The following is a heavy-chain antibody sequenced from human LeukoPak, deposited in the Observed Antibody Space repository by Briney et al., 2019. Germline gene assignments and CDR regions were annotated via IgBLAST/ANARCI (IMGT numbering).Heavy chain of an antibody. D-gene: IGHD3-16*01. J-gene: IGHJ1*01. CDR2: IYNSGST. CDR3: ARHSWGLPPAEYFQH. CDR1: GGSISSSTYY. Sequence: SETQSLTCNVSGGSISSSTYYWGWIRQPPGKGLEWIGSIYNSGSTYYDPSLKSRVTIAVDTSKNQSSLKLSSVTAADTAVYYCARHSWGLPPAEYFQHWGQGTLVTVSS. V-gene: IGHV4-39*01.